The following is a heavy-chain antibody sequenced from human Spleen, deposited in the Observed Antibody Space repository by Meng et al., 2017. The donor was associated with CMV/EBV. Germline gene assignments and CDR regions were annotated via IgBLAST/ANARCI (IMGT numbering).Heavy chain of an antibody. CDR3: ARGGDWFGP. V-gene: IGHV1-69*02. CDR1: GGSSNTYT. D-gene: IGHD2-21*01. J-gene: IGHJ5*02. Sequence: SVKVSCKVSGGSSNTYTISWVRQAPGQGLEWMGRITPLLNIAKYAQSFQGRVTITADKSTSTVYMDLNSLTSEDTAVYYCARGGDWFGPWGQGTLVTVSS. CDR2: ITPLLNIA.